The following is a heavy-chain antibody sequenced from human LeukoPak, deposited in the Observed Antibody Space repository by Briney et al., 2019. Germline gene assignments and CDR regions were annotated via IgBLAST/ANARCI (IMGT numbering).Heavy chain of an antibody. V-gene: IGHV3-30*18. CDR1: GFTFSRYG. Sequence: GGSLRLSCAASGFTFSRYGMHWVRQAPGKGLEWVAVISYDGSNKYYADSVKGRFTISRDNSKNTLYLQMNSLRAEDTAVYYCAKGSAQYYFDSWGQGTLVTVSS. CDR3: AKGSAQYYFDS. D-gene: IGHD3-10*01. CDR2: ISYDGSNK. J-gene: IGHJ4*02.